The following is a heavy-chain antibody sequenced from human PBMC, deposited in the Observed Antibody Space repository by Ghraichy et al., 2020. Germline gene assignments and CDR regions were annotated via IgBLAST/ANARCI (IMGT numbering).Heavy chain of an antibody. D-gene: IGHD2-2*01. V-gene: IGHV3-48*01. CDR2: ISSSSSTI. Sequence: ETLSLTCAASGFTFSSYSMNWVRQAPGKGLEWVSYISSSSSTIYYADSVKGRFTISRDNAKNSLYLQMDSLRAEDTAVYYCARRYCSSTSCYVDYWGQGTLVTVSS. J-gene: IGHJ4*02. CDR3: ARRYCSSTSCYVDY. CDR1: GFTFSSYS.